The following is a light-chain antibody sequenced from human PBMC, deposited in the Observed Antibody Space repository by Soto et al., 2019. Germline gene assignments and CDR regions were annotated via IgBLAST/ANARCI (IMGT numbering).Light chain of an antibody. CDR1: QSIGRF. CDR2: AAS. J-gene: IGKJ5*01. Sequence: DIPMTQSPFSLSASVGDRVTIACGASQSIGRFLNWYQQKPGKAPALLIYAASSLQSGVPSRFSGSGSGTDFTLTISSLQPEDFATYYCQQSYSPPPITFGQGTRLEIK. CDR3: QQSYSPPPIT. V-gene: IGKV1-39*01.